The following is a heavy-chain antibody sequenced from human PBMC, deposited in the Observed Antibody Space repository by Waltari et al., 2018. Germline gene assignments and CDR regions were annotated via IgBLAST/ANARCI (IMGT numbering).Heavy chain of an antibody. CDR1: GFTFSSSS. Sequence: EVQLVESGGGLVKPGGSLRLSCAASGFTFSSSSMNWVRQAPGKVLEWVSSISSSSSYIYYADSVKGRFTISRDNAKNSLYLQMNSLRAEDTAVYYCARDHTEEKDAFDIWGQGTMVTVSS. V-gene: IGHV3-21*01. CDR3: ARDHTEEKDAFDI. CDR2: ISSSSSYI. J-gene: IGHJ3*02. D-gene: IGHD2-8*02.